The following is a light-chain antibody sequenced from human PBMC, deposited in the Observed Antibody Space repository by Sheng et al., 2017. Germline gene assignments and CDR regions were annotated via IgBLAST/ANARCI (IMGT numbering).Light chain of an antibody. V-gene: IGKV1-5*03. CDR2: KAS. CDR1: QSISSW. Sequence: DIQMTQFPSTLSASVGDRVTITCRASQSISSWLAWYQQKPGKAPNVLIYKASYLESGSPQGSAAVDLGQNSLSPSAACSLMTLQLYYCQKYESSWTFGQGTKWKSN. J-gene: IGKJ1*01. CDR3: QKYESSWT.